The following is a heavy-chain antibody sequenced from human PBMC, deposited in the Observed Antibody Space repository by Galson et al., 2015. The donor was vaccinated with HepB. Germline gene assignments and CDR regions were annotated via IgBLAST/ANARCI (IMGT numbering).Heavy chain of an antibody. CDR2: ISYDGSNK. CDR1: GFTFSSYG. J-gene: IGHJ4*02. Sequence: SLRLSCAASGFTFSSYGMHWVRQAPGKGLEWVAVISYDGSNKYYADSVKGRFTISRDNSKNTLYLQMNSLRAEDTAVYYCAKELGEGSDIVVVVAPFDYWGQGTLVTVSS. V-gene: IGHV3-30*18. D-gene: IGHD2-15*01. CDR3: AKELGEGSDIVVVVAPFDY.